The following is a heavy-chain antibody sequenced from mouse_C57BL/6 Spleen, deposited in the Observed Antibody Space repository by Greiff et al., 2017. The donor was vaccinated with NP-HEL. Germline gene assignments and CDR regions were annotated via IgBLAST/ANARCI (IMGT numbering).Heavy chain of an antibody. V-gene: IGHV1-4*01. Sequence: QVQLQQSGAELARPGASVKMSCKASGYTFTSYTMHWVKQRPGQGLEWIGYINPSSGYPKYNQKFKDKATLTADKSSSTAYMQLSSLTSEDSAVYYCASQLPFDYWGQGTTLTVSS. CDR3: ASQLPFDY. J-gene: IGHJ2*01. D-gene: IGHD3-1*01. CDR2: INPSSGYP. CDR1: GYTFTSYT.